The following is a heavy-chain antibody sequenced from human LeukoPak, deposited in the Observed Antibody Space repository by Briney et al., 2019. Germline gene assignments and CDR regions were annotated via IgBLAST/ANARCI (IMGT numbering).Heavy chain of an antibody. V-gene: IGHV3-30*18. CDR3: AKVHLTYYYDSSGYGFQDY. CDR2: ISYDGSNT. Sequence: GGSLRLSCAASGFTFSSYAMHRVRQAPGKELEWVGVISYDGSNTYYVDSVKGRFTISRDNSKNTVYLQMNSLRAEDTAVYYCAKVHLTYYYDSSGYGFQDYWGQGTLVTVSS. D-gene: IGHD3-22*01. J-gene: IGHJ4*02. CDR1: GFTFSSYA.